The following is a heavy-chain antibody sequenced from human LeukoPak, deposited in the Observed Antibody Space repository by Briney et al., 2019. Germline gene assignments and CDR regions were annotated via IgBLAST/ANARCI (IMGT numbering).Heavy chain of an antibody. CDR1: GGSISSYY. V-gene: IGHV4-4*07. J-gene: IGHJ6*03. CDR2: IYTSGST. D-gene: IGHD4-17*01. CDR3: ARDYGENYYYYMDV. Sequence: SETLSLTXTVSGGSISSYYWSWIRQPAGKGLEWIGRIYTSGSTNYNPSLKSRVTMSVDTSKNQFSLKLSSVTAADTAVYYCARDYGENYYYYMDVWGKGTTVTVSS.